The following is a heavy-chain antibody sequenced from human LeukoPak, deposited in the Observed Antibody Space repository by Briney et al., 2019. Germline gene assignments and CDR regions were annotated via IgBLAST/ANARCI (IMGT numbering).Heavy chain of an antibody. Sequence: SETLSLTCTVSGGSISSSSCYWGWIRQPPGKGLEWIGSIYYSGSTYYNPSLKSRVTISVDTSKNQFSLKLSSVTAADTAVYYCARDWATVTELDYWGQGTLVTVSS. V-gene: IGHV4-39*02. CDR2: IYYSGST. D-gene: IGHD4-17*01. CDR1: GGSISSSSCY. CDR3: ARDWATVTELDY. J-gene: IGHJ4*02.